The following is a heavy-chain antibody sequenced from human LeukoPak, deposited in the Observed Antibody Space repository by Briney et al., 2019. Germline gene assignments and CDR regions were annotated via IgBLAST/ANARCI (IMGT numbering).Heavy chain of an antibody. V-gene: IGHV3-66*01. CDR3: ARDATDGYYYYGMDV. Sequence: GGSLRLSCAASGFTVSGNYMSWVRQAPGKGLGWASVIYSGGSTYYADSVKGRFTISRDNSKNTLYLQMNSLRAEDTAVYYCARDATDGYYYYGMDVRGQGTTVTVSS. CDR2: IYSGGST. D-gene: IGHD2-15*01. J-gene: IGHJ6*02. CDR1: GFTVSGNY.